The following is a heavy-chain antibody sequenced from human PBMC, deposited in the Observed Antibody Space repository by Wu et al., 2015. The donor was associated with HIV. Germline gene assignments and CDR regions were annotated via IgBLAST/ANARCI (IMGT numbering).Heavy chain of an antibody. CDR1: GGTFSNYP. Sequence: QVQLVQSGTEVKKPGSSVKVSCKASGGTFSNYPITWVRQAPGQGLEWMGRIIPIFGTAIYAQNFQGRVTITVDESTGTAYMELINLRSEDTAVYYCARPYGSEDSYGMDVWGQGTTVTGLL. CDR3: ARPYGSEDSYGMDV. V-gene: IGHV1-69*13. CDR2: IIPIFGTA. J-gene: IGHJ6*02. D-gene: IGHD3-10*01.